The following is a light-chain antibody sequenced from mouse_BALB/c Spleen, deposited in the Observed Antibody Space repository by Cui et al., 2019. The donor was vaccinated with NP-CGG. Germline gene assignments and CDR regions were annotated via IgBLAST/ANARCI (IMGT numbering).Light chain of an antibody. CDR3: ALWYSNHWV. J-gene: IGLJ1*01. CDR1: TGAVTTSNY. V-gene: IGLV1*01. CDR2: GTN. Sequence: QPVRTQESALTRSPGETVTLTCRSSTGAVTTSNYANWVQEKPDHLFTGLIGGTNNRVPGVPARFSGSLIGDKAALTITGAQTEDEAIYFCALWYSNHWVFGGGTKLTVL.